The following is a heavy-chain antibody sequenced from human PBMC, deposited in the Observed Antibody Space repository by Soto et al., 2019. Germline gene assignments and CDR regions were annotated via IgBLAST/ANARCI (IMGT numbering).Heavy chain of an antibody. D-gene: IGHD6-13*01. CDR2: IIPIFGTA. V-gene: IGHV1-69*01. CDR3: ARDRLGGGYSRYGMDV. J-gene: IGHJ6*02. CDR1: GGTFSSYA. Sequence: QVQLVQSGAEVKKPGSSVRVSCKASGGTFSSYAISWVRQAPGQGLEWMGGIIPIFGTANYAQKFQGRVTITADESTSTAYMELSSLRSEDTAVYYCARDRLGGGYSRYGMDVWGQGTTVTVSS.